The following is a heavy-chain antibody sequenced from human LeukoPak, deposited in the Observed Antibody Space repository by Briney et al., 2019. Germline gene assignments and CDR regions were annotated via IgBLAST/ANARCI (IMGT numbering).Heavy chain of an antibody. CDR3: ATATKTYDSSGYFFDY. J-gene: IGHJ4*02. CDR1: GYTLTELS. Sequence: ASVTVSCKVSGYTLTELSMHWVRQAPGKGLEWMGGFYHEDGETIYAQKFQGRVTMTEDTSTDTAYMELSSLRSEDTAVYYCATATKTYDSSGYFFDYWGQGTLVTVSS. D-gene: IGHD3-22*01. V-gene: IGHV1-24*01. CDR2: FYHEDGET.